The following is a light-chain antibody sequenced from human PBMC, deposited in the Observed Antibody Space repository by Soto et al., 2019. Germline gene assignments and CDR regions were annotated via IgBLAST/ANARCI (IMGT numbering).Light chain of an antibody. V-gene: IGLV1-36*01. CDR1: SSNIGNNA. CDR3: AAWDDSLNGPI. Sequence: QSVLTQPPSVSEAPRQRVTISCSGSSSNIGNNAVNWYQQLPGKAPKLLIYYDDLLPPGVSDRFSGSKSGTSASLAITGLKSEDEADYYCAAWDDSLNGPIFGGGTQLTVL. CDR2: YDD. J-gene: IGLJ2*01.